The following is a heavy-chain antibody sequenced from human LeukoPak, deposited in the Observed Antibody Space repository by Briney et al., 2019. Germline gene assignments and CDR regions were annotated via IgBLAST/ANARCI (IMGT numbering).Heavy chain of an antibody. CDR1: GGSISSGNW. CDR3: ARATVGYCSGGSCYSVAFDI. Sequence: SETLSLTCAVSGGSISSGNWWSWVRQPPGKGLEWIGEIYHSGSTNYNPSLKSRVTISVDKSKNQFSLKLSSVTAADTAVYYCARATVGYCSGGSCYSVAFDIWGQGTMVTVSS. D-gene: IGHD2-15*01. CDR2: IYHSGST. V-gene: IGHV4-4*02. J-gene: IGHJ3*02.